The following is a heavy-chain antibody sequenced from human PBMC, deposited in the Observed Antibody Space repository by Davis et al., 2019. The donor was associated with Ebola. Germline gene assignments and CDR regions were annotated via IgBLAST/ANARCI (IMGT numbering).Heavy chain of an antibody. CDR1: RGTFSSYP. CDR3: AREVGETKLDQ. D-gene: IGHD1-26*01. CDR2: VIPVFGRT. V-gene: IGHV1-69*13. J-gene: IGHJ4*02. Sequence: SVTVSRQASRGTFSSYPITWLRPPPGQGLAWMGWVIPVFGRTNYAQKLQGRVTLTADESTSTAYMELANLRSDDTAVYYWAREVGETKLDQWRQGTLVTVSS.